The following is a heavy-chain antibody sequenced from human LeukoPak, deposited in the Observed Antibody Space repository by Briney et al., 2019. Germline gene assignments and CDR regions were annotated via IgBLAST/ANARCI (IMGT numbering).Heavy chain of an antibody. J-gene: IGHJ4*02. V-gene: IGHV1-2*02. D-gene: IGHD6-6*01. CDR2: INPNSGGT. CDR1: GYTFTGYY. CDR3: ARVDTAARRGDFDY. Sequence: ASVKVSCKASGYTFTGYYMHWVRQAPGQRLEWMGWINPNSGGTNYAQKFQGRVTMTRDTSISTAYMELSRLRSDDTAVYYCARVDTAARRGDFDYWGQGTLVTVSS.